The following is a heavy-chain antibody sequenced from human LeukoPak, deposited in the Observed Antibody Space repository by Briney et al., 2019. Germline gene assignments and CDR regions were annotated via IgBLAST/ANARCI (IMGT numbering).Heavy chain of an antibody. CDR1: GGSISSYY. D-gene: IGHD3-10*01. Sequence: SETLSLTCTVSGGSISSYYWSWIRQPPGKGLEWIGYIYYSGSTNYNPSPKSRVTISVDTSKNQFSLKLSSVTAADTAVYYCARSHYYGSGSYYNTPASDYWGQGTLVTVSS. CDR2: IYYSGST. CDR3: ARSHYYGSGSYYNTPASDY. J-gene: IGHJ4*02. V-gene: IGHV4-59*01.